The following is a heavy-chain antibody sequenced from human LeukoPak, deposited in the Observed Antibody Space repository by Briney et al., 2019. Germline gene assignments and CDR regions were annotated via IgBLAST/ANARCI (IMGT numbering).Heavy chain of an antibody. D-gene: IGHD3-22*01. Sequence: PSETLSLTCTVSGGSISSYYRSWIRQPAGEGLEWIGHIYTSGSTKYSPSLKSRVTMSVDTSKNQFSLKLSSVTAADTAVYYCARVADYYDSSGYSPGAFDIWGQGTMVTVSS. CDR1: GGSISSYY. CDR2: IYTSGST. CDR3: ARVADYYDSSGYSPGAFDI. J-gene: IGHJ3*02. V-gene: IGHV4-4*07.